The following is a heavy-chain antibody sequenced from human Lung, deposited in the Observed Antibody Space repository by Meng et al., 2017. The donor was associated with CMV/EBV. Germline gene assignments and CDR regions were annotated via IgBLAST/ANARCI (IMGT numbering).Heavy chain of an antibody. V-gene: IGHV1-18*01. Sequence: ASVKVSCKASGYTFSRSGFNWVRQAPGQGLEWMGWISVHNGDTKYAQKLQGRVTMTTDTCTNTGYMGLRGLRSDGTAVYYCAGGGGEYYLEKCGQRTLVTVSS. CDR3: AGGGGEYYLEK. CDR2: ISVHNGDT. J-gene: IGHJ4*02. D-gene: IGHD3-10*01. CDR1: GYTFSRSG.